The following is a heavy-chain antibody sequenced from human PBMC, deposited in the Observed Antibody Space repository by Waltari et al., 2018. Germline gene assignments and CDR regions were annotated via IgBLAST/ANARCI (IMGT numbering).Heavy chain of an antibody. CDR2: ISRSSRYI. J-gene: IGHJ4*02. Sequence: EVQLVESGGGLVKPGGSLRLSCAASGFTFSSYSMNWVRQAPGKGLEWVSAISRSSRYIYYADSVKGRFTISRDNAKNSLYLQMNSLRAEDTAVYYCARAADYGDYLDYWGQGTLVTVSS. CDR1: GFTFSSYS. V-gene: IGHV3-21*01. CDR3: ARAADYGDYLDY. D-gene: IGHD4-17*01.